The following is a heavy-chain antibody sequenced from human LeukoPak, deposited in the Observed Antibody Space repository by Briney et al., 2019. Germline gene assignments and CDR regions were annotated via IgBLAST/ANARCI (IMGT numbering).Heavy chain of an antibody. D-gene: IGHD2-2*01. CDR1: GFTFSSYA. CDR3: AKGFRFWLPAAPLMDV. J-gene: IGHJ6*03. CDR2: ISGSGGST. Sequence: GGSLRLSCAASGFTFSSYAMSWVRQAPGKGLEWVSAISGSGGSTYYADSVKGRFTISRDNSKNTLYLQMNSLRAEDPAVYHCAKGFRFWLPAAPLMDVWGKGTTVTVSS. V-gene: IGHV3-23*01.